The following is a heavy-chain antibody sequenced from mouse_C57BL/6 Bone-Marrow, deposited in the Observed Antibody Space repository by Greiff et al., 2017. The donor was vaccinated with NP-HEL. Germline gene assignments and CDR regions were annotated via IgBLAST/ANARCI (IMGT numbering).Heavy chain of an antibody. J-gene: IGHJ2*01. Sequence: VQLQQPGAELVRPGTSVKLSCKASGYTFTSYWMHWVKQRPGQGLEWIGVIDPSDSYTNYNQKFKGKATLTVDTSSSTAYMQLSSLTSEDSAVYYCARGRGYDWGQGTTLTVSS. CDR3: ARGRGYD. V-gene: IGHV1-59*01. CDR2: IDPSDSYT. D-gene: IGHD2-2*01. CDR1: GYTFTSYW.